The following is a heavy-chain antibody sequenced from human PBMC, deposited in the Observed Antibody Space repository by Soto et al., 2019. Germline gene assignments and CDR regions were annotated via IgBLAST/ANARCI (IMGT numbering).Heavy chain of an antibody. V-gene: IGHV3-30*18. CDR2: ISYDGSNK. CDR3: AKDVGYDYVWGSYRLVLYYGMDV. D-gene: IGHD3-16*02. Sequence: GGSLRLSCAASGFTFSSYGMHWVRQAPGKGLEWVAVISYDGSNKYYADSVKGRFTISRDNSKNTLYLQMNSLRAEDTAVYYCAKDVGYDYVWGSYRLVLYYGMDVWGQGTTVTVSS. J-gene: IGHJ6*02. CDR1: GFTFSSYG.